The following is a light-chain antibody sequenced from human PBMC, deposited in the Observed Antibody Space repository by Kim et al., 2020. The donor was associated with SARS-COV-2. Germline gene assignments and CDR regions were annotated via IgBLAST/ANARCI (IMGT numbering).Light chain of an antibody. CDR3: SAWDSNLRAWV. CDR1: NNNVGNQG. V-gene: IGLV10-54*01. Sequence: QAGLTQPPSVSKGLRQTATLTCTGNNNNVGNQGAAWLQQHQGHPPKLLSYMNNDRPSGISERLSASRSGNTASLTITGLQPEDEADNYCSAWDSNLRAWVFGGGTQLTVL. CDR2: MNN. J-gene: IGLJ3*02.